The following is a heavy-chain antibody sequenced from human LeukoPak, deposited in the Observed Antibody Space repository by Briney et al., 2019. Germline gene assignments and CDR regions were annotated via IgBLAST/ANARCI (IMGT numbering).Heavy chain of an antibody. J-gene: IGHJ3*02. D-gene: IGHD3-22*01. V-gene: IGHV3-7*03. CDR3: AKGAGSSGYYYAFDI. Sequence: GGSLRLSCAASGFTLSSHWMTWVRQAPGKGLEWVANINQDGSAKYYVDSVKGRFTISRDNAKNSMYLQMNSLRAEDTAVYYCAKGAGSSGYYYAFDIWGQGTMVTVSS. CDR2: INQDGSAK. CDR1: GFTLSSHW.